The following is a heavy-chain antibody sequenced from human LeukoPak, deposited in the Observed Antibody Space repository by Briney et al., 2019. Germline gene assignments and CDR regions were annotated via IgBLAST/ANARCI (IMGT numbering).Heavy chain of an antibody. V-gene: IGHV4-39*01. J-gene: IGHJ6*03. CDR2: IYYSGST. D-gene: IGHD6-19*01. CDR3: ARQSYSSGWYVNYYYYMDV. CDR1: GGSISSSSYY. Sequence: PSETLSLTCTVSGGSISSSSYYWGWIRQPPGKGLEWIGSIYYSGSTYYNPSLKSRVTISVDTSKNQFSLKLSSVTAADTAVYYCARQSYSSGWYVNYYYYMDVWDKGTTVTISS.